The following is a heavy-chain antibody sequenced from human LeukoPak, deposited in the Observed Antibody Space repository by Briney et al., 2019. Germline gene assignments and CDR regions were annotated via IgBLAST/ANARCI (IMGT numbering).Heavy chain of an antibody. D-gene: IGHD3-10*01. V-gene: IGHV4-34*01. CDR2: INHSGST. CDR1: GGSFSGYY. J-gene: IGHJ5*02. CDR3: ARDNPYGSGSYYMRWFDP. Sequence: SETLSLTCAVYGGSFSGYYWSWIRQPPGKGLEWIGEINHSGSTNYNPSLKSRVTISVDTSKNQFSLKLSSVTAADTAVYYCARDNPYGSGSYYMRWFDPWGQGTLVTVSS.